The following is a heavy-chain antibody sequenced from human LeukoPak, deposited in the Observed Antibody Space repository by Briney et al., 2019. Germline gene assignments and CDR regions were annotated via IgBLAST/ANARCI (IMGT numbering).Heavy chain of an antibody. Sequence: SVTVSCKPSGGTISSYSFNWVRQAPGQGLEWMGGIIPIFGTANYAQKFQGRVTITADESTSTAYMELSSLRSEDTAVYYCARAPKPQSSGWYDDAFDIWGQGTMVTVSS. CDR3: ARAPKPQSSGWYDDAFDI. V-gene: IGHV1-69*13. CDR2: IIPIFGTA. J-gene: IGHJ3*02. D-gene: IGHD6-19*01. CDR1: GGTISSYS.